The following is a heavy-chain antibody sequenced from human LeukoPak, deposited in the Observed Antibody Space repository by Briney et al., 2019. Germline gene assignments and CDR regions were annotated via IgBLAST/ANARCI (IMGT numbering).Heavy chain of an antibody. CDR1: GFTFSTYE. CDR3: ARRWLHFDY. Sequence: GGSLRLSCAASGFTFSTYEMNWVRQAPGKGLEWVSYISSSGSTIYYADSVKGRFTISGDNAKNSLYLQMNSLRAEDTAVYYCARRWLHFDYWGQGTLVTVSS. D-gene: IGHD5-18*01. J-gene: IGHJ4*02. CDR2: ISSSGSTI. V-gene: IGHV3-48*03.